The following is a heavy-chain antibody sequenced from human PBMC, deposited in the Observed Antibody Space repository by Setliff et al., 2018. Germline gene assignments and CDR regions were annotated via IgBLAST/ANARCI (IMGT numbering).Heavy chain of an antibody. CDR2: IYHTGTT. CDR1: GGSISRSSYY. CDR3: ARLSWNGLRYYGLDV. D-gene: IGHD3-3*01. Sequence: SETLSLTCTVSGGSISRSSYYWGWIRQPPGKGLEWIGSIYHTGTTYYNPSLMSRVSISVDTSKNQFSLKLRSVTAADTAVYYCARLSWNGLRYYGLDVWGQGTTVTVSS. V-gene: IGHV4-39*07. J-gene: IGHJ6*02.